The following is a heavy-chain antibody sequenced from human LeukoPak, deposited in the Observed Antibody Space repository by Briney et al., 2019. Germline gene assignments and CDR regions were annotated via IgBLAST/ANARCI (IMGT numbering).Heavy chain of an antibody. CDR3: AKGSSSWYTQFDY. J-gene: IGHJ4*02. CDR1: GFTFDDYA. V-gene: IGHV3-9*03. CDR2: ISWNSDSI. Sequence: GGSMRLSCAASGFTFDDYAMHWVRQTPGKGLEWVSGISWNSDSIGYADSVKGRFTISRDNATNSLYLQMNSLRAEDMALCYCAKGSSSWYTQFDYWGQGTLVTVSS. D-gene: IGHD6-13*01.